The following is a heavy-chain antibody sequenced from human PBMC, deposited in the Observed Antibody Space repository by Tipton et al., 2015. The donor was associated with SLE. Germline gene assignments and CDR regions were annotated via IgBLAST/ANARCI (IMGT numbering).Heavy chain of an antibody. CDR2: IYTSGST. J-gene: IGHJ5*02. Sequence: TLSLTCTVSGGSISSGSYYWSWIRQPAGKGLEWIGRIYTSGSTNYNPSLKSRVTISVDTSKNQFSLKLSSVTAADTAVYYCARGDCWCGYYTPWGQGTLVTVSS. D-gene: IGHD3-3*01. V-gene: IGHV4-61*02. CDR1: GGSISSGSYY. CDR3: ARGDCWCGYYTP.